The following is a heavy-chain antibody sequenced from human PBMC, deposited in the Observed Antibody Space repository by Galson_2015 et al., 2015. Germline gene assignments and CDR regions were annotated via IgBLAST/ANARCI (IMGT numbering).Heavy chain of an antibody. V-gene: IGHV3-23*01. CDR2: LSGSGDTT. Sequence: SLRLSCAASGFTFRSYAMSWVRQAPGKGLEWVSGLSGSGDTTYYADSVKGRFTISRDKSKNTLYLQMNSLRAEDTAVYYCAKDALYSRGLDPWGQGTLVTVSS. J-gene: IGHJ5*02. CDR3: AKDALYSRGLDP. D-gene: IGHD6-13*01. CDR1: GFTFRSYA.